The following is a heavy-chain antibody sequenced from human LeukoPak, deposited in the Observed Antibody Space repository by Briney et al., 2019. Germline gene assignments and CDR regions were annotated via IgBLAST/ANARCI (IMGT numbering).Heavy chain of an antibody. J-gene: IGHJ6*04. CDR2: IYGDGRT. CDR3: AELGITMIGGV. CDR1: GFTVSNMY. D-gene: IGHD3-10*02. V-gene: IGHV3-53*01. Sequence: PGGSLRLSWPASGFTVSNMYMTWVGQAPGKGWEWVSLIYGDGRTSYADSVKGRCTISRDNSKNTLDLQVNSLRAEDTAVYYCAELGITMIGGVWGKGTTVTISS.